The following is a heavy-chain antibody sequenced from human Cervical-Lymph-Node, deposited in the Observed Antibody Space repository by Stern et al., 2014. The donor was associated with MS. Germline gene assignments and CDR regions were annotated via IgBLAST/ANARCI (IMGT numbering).Heavy chain of an antibody. V-gene: IGHV1-3*02. CDR2: SNAGHGNT. Sequence: QVQLVESGAEVRKPGASVKVSCKASGYTFTRYGIPWVRQAPGPRLEWMGWSNAGHGNTKYSQEFQGRVTITRDTSASTAYMELGSLRSEDMAVYYCARGGGGYSYGLDYWGQGTLVTVSS. CDR1: GYTFTRYG. J-gene: IGHJ4*02. CDR3: ARGGGGYSYGLDY. D-gene: IGHD5-18*01.